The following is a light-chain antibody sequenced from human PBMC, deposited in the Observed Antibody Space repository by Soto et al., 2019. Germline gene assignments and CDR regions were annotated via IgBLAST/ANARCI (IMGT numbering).Light chain of an antibody. J-gene: IGLJ1*01. Sequence: QSVLTQPPSVSGAPGQRVTISCTGSSSNIGAGYDVHWYQQLPGTAPKLLIYGHSNRPSGVPDRFSGSKSGTSASLAITGLQAEDEADYYCQSYDSSLIGSVFGTGTKLTVL. CDR3: QSYDSSLIGSV. CDR2: GHS. CDR1: SSNIGAGYD. V-gene: IGLV1-40*01.